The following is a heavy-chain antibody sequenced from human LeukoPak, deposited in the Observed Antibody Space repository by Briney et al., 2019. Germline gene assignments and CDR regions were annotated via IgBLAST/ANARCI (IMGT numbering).Heavy chain of an antibody. D-gene: IGHD5-12*01. J-gene: IGHJ4*02. Sequence: ASVKVSCKASGYTFTSNDINWVRQANGQGLEWMGWMNPNSGNTGYAQKFQGRVTMTSNTSISTAYMELSSLRSEDTAVYYCARGGRGYSGYDRGDFDYWGQGTLVTVSS. CDR3: ARGGRGYSGYDRGDFDY. V-gene: IGHV1-8*01. CDR1: GYTFTSND. CDR2: MNPNSGNT.